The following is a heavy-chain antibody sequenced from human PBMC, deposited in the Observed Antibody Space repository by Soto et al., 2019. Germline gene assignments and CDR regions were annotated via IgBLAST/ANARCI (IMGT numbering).Heavy chain of an antibody. J-gene: IGHJ5*02. V-gene: IGHV3-23*01. CDR1: GFTFSSYA. Sequence: GGSLRLSCAASGFTFSSYAMSWVRQAPGKGLEWVSAISGSGGSTYYADSVKGRFTISRDNSKNTLYLQMYSLRAEDTAVYYCAKERIQLWQNNWFDPWGQGTLVTVSS. CDR2: ISGSGGST. CDR3: AKERIQLWQNNWFDP. D-gene: IGHD5-18*01.